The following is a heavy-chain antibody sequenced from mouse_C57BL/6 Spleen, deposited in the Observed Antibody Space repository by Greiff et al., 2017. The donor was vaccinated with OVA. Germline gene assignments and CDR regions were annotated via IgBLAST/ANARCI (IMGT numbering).Heavy chain of an antibody. V-gene: IGHV1-61*01. D-gene: IGHD1-1*01. CDR3: ARSTTVVASDY. CDR1: GYTFTSYW. CDR2: IYPSDSET. Sequence: QVHVKQSGAELVRPGSSVKLSCKASGYTFTSYWMDWVKQRPGQGLEWIGNIYPSDSETHYNQKFKDKATLTVDKSSSTAYMQLSSLTSEDSAVYYCARSTTVVASDYWGQGTTLTVSS. J-gene: IGHJ2*01.